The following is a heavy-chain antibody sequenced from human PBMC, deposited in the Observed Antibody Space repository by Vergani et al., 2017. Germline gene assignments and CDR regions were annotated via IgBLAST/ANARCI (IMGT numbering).Heavy chain of an antibody. J-gene: IGHJ3*01. CDR1: GGSISAGYYF. CDR3: ARRSGGYYSGGKVHPLRTAFDV. CDR2: ISASGNA. D-gene: IGHD2-15*01. Sequence: QVQLQASGPGRVQPSQTLSLTCTMSGGSISAGYYFWSWIRQPAGKGLEWLGHISASGNASHSPSLKTRVPMSVDTSKNQFSLTVTSVNAADTAIYFCARRSGGYYSGGKVHPLRTAFDVWGHGTVVTGSS. V-gene: IGHV4-61*02.